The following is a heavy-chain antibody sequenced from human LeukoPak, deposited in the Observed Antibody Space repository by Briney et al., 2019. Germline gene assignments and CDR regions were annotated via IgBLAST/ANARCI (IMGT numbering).Heavy chain of an antibody. V-gene: IGHV1-2*02. CDR2: INPNSGGT. CDR3: ARSREVYSSSWYGKYHYYYYMDV. J-gene: IGHJ6*03. Sequence: GASVKVSCKASGYTFTGYYMHWVRQAPGQGLEWMGWINPNSGGTNYAQKFQGRVTMTRETSISTAYMELSRLRSDDTAVYYCARSREVYSSSWYGKYHYYYYMDVWGKGTTVTVSS. D-gene: IGHD6-13*01. CDR1: GYTFTGYY.